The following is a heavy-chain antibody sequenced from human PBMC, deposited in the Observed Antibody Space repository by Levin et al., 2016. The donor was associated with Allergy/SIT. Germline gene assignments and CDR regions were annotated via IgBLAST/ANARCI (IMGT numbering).Heavy chain of an antibody. CDR2: IKQDGSEK. V-gene: IGHV3-7*02. D-gene: IGHD2-2*02. Sequence: VRQMPGKGLEWVANIKQDGSEKYYVDSVKARFTISRDNAKNSVYLQMNSLRAEDTAVYYCARMYCSRTSCYTDAFDIWGQGTMVTVSS. J-gene: IGHJ3*02. CDR3: ARMYCSRTSCYTDAFDI.